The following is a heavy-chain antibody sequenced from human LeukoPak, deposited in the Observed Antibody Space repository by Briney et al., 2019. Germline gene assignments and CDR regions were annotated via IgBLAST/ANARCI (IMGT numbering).Heavy chain of an antibody. Sequence: SETLSLTCTVSGGSISSSSYSWGWIRQPPGKGLEWIGSIYYSGSTYYNPSLKSRVTISVDTSKNQFSLKLSSVTAADTAVYYCARARRSIAAAGTKGMDVWGQGTTVTVSS. CDR1: GGSISSSSYS. CDR2: IYYSGST. J-gene: IGHJ6*02. D-gene: IGHD6-13*01. V-gene: IGHV4-39*01. CDR3: ARARRSIAAAGTKGMDV.